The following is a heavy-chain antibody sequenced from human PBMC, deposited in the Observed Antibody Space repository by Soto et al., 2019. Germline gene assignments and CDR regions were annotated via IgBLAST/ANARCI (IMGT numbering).Heavy chain of an antibody. Sequence: QVQLVQSGAEVKKPGSSVKVSCKASGGTFSSYTIIWVRQAPGQGLEWMGRIIPILGIADYAQKFQGRVTLTADTSTTTANMELSSLRSEDTAVYYCASMVRGIILGGNYFDYWGQGTLVTVSS. V-gene: IGHV1-69*02. CDR1: GGTFSSYT. D-gene: IGHD3-10*01. CDR2: IIPILGIA. J-gene: IGHJ4*02. CDR3: ASMVRGIILGGNYFDY.